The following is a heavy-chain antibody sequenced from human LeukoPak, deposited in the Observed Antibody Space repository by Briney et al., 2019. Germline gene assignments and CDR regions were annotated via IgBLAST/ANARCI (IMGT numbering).Heavy chain of an antibody. D-gene: IGHD2-2*01. Sequence: TSETLSLTCAVYGGSFSGYYWSWIRQPPGKGLEWIGEINHSGSTNYNPSLKSRVTISVDTSKNQFSLKLSSVTAADTAVYYCARFKYIVVVPAGFDYWGQGTLVTVSS. CDR1: GGSFSGYY. CDR2: INHSGST. CDR3: ARFKYIVVVPAGFDY. J-gene: IGHJ4*02. V-gene: IGHV4-34*01.